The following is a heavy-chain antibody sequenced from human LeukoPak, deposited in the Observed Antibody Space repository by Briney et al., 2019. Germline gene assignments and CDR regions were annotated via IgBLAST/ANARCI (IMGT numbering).Heavy chain of an antibody. J-gene: IGHJ4*02. Sequence: GGSLRLSCSASGFTFSDYYMSWIRQAPGKGLEWVSYISSSGSTIYYVDSVKGRFTISRDNAKNSLYLQMNSLRAEDTAVYYCARDRERGYTYGLDYWGQGTLVTVSS. V-gene: IGHV3-11*04. CDR2: ISSSGSTI. D-gene: IGHD5-18*01. CDR1: GFTFSDYY. CDR3: ARDRERGYTYGLDY.